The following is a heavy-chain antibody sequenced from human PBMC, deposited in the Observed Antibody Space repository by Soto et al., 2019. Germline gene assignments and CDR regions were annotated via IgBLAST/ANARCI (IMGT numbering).Heavy chain of an antibody. D-gene: IGHD7-27*01. Sequence: PGGSLRLSCAASGFTFSSYSMNWVRQAPGEGLEWVSYISSSSSTIYYADSVKGRFTISRDNAKNSLYLQMNSLRAEDTAVYYCARSLLTGRRWFDPWGQGTLVTVSS. V-gene: IGHV3-48*01. CDR1: GFTFSSYS. CDR2: ISSSSSTI. CDR3: ARSLLTGRRWFDP. J-gene: IGHJ5*02.